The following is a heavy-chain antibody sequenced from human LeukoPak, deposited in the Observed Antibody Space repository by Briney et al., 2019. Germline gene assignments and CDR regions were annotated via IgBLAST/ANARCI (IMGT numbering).Heavy chain of an antibody. CDR3: ARVSTIFGVVRYYYYYMDV. V-gene: IGHV4-59*08. D-gene: IGHD3-3*01. J-gene: IGHJ6*03. Sequence: SETLSLTCTVSGGSISSYYWSWIRQAPGKGLEWIGYIYYSGSTNYNPSLKSRVTISVDTSKNQFSLKLSSVTAADTAVYYCARVSTIFGVVRYYYYYMDVWGKGTTVTVSS. CDR2: IYYSGST. CDR1: GGSISSYY.